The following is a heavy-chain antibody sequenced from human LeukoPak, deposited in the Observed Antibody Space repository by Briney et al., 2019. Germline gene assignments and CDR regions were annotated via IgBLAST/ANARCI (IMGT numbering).Heavy chain of an antibody. J-gene: IGHJ5*02. CDR1: GGTFSSYA. V-gene: IGHV1-69*13. CDR3: ARDLALIAAAGTNWFDP. D-gene: IGHD6-13*01. Sequence: SVKVSCKASGGTFSSYAISWVRQAPGQGLEWMGGIIPLFGTAHYAQKFQGRVTITADESTSTAYMELSSLRSEDTAVYYCARDLALIAAAGTNWFDPWGQGTLVTVSS. CDR2: IIPLFGTA.